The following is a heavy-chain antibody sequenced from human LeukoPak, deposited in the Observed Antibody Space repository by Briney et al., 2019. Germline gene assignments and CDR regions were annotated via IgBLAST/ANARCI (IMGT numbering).Heavy chain of an antibody. CDR3: AXQAICGDXCYYRHLDL. D-gene: IGHD2-21*01. CDR1: GFTFSSYT. J-gene: IGHJ4*02. CDR2: TTSSGKTI. Sequence: GGSLRLSCAASGFTFSSYTMNWVRQAPGKGLEWVSYTTSSGKTIYYADSLEGRFTISRDNAKNSLYLQMSSLRAEDTALYYCAXQAICGDXCYYRHLDLWGQGTLVTVSS. V-gene: IGHV3-48*01.